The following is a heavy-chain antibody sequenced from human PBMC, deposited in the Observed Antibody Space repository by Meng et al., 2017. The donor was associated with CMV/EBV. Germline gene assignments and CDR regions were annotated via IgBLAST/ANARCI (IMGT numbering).Heavy chain of an antibody. D-gene: IGHD1-1*01. CDR3: AKEVFGTEGATYFDY. CDR1: GFTFDDYT. Sequence: GGSLRPSCAASGFTFDDYTMHWVRQAPGKGLEWVSLISWDGGSTYYADSVKGRFTISRDNSKNSLYLQMNSLRTEDTALYYCAKEVFGTEGATYFDYWGQGTLVTVSS. J-gene: IGHJ4*02. CDR2: ISWDGGST. V-gene: IGHV3-43*01.